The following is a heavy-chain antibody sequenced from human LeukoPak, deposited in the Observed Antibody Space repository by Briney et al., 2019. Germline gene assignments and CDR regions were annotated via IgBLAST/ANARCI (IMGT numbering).Heavy chain of an antibody. CDR1: GYTFTSYY. V-gene: IGHV1-46*01. J-gene: IGHJ3*02. CDR3: AREYGDYEGVSSAFDI. CDR2: INPSGGST. Sequence: ASVKVSCKASGYTFTSYYMRWVRQAPGQGLEWMGIINPSGGSTSYAQKFQGRVTMTRDTSTSTVYMELSSLRSEDTAVYYCAREYGDYEGVSSAFDIWGQGTMVTVSS. D-gene: IGHD4-17*01.